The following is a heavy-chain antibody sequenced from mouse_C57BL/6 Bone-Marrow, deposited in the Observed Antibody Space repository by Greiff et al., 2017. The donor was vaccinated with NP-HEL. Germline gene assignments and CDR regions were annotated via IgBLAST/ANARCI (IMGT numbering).Heavy chain of an antibody. CDR3: ARIYYGYDVRYFDV. V-gene: IGHV2-9-1*01. Sequence: QVQLKESGPGLVAPSQSLSITCTVSGFSLTSYAISWVRQPPGKGLEWLGVIWTGGGTNYNSALKSRLSISKENTKSQVYLTMNSLHTHDTARYYCARIYYGYDVRYFDVWGTGTTLTVSS. CDR1: GFSLTSYA. CDR2: IWTGGGT. J-gene: IGHJ1*03. D-gene: IGHD2-2*01.